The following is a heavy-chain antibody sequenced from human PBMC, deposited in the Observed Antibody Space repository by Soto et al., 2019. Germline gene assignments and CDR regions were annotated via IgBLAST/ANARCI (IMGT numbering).Heavy chain of an antibody. V-gene: IGHV3-23*01. J-gene: IGHJ4*02. CDR2: INSSGGST. CDR3: AKDGDEAAAGYYFDY. CDR1: GFTFSSYA. D-gene: IGHD6-13*01. Sequence: PGGSLRLSCAASGFTFSSYAMSWVRQAPGKGLEWVSGINSSGGSTYFADSVKGRFTISRDNSKNTLYLQMNSLRAEDTAVYYCAKDGDEAAAGYYFDYWGQGTTVTVSS.